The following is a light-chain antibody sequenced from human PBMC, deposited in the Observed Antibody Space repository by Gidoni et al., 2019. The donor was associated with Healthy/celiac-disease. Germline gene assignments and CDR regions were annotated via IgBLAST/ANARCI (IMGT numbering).Light chain of an antibody. CDR3: QQRSNFIT. J-gene: IGKJ5*01. V-gene: IGKV3-11*01. CDR2: AAS. CDR1: RSVSSY. Sequence: EIVLTQSPATLSLSPGERATLSCRDSRSVSSYLAWYQQKPGQAHRLLNYAASNRAPGIPARCSGSGSGTDFTLTISSLEPEDFAVYYCQQRSNFITFGQGTRLEIK.